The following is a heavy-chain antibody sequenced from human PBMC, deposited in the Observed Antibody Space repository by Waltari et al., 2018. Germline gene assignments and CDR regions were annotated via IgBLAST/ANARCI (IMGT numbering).Heavy chain of an antibody. D-gene: IGHD6-6*01. J-gene: IGHJ3*02. CDR3: ARPPLGGIAARADAFDI. CDR1: GFTFSSYS. Sequence: EVQLVESGGGLVQPGGSLRLSCAASGFTFSSYSMNWVRQAPGKGLEWGSYISSSSSTIYYADSVKGRFTISRDNAKNSLYLQMNSLRAEDTAVYYCARPPLGGIAARADAFDIWGQGTMVTVSS. V-gene: IGHV3-48*04. CDR2: ISSSSSTI.